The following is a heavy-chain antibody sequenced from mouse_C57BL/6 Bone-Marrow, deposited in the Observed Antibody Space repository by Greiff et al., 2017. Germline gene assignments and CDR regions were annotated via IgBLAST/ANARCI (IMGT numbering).Heavy chain of an antibody. D-gene: IGHD2-5*01. CDR2: IDPENGDT. Sequence: DVPLQESGAELVRPGASVKLSCTASGFNIKDDYMHWVKQRPEQGLEWIGWIDPENGDTEYASKFQGKATITADTSSNTAYLQLSSLTSEDTAVYYCTTGYYSNYVLFDYWGQGTTLAVSS. CDR1: GFNIKDDY. CDR3: TTGYYSNYVLFDY. J-gene: IGHJ2*01. V-gene: IGHV14-4*01.